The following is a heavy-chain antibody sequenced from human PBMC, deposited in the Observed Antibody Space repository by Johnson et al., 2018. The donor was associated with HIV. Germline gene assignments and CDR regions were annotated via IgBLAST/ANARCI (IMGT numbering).Heavy chain of an antibody. D-gene: IGHD1/OR15-1a*01. V-gene: IGHV3-66*02. CDR3: ARGGGSWWGTEIDTFDI. CDR1: GFTFSDYY. CDR2: ISSGADT. J-gene: IGHJ3*02. Sequence: VQLVESGGGLVKPGGSLRLSCAASGFTFSDYYMSWIRQAPGKGLEWVSVISSGADTYYADSVKGRFTIPRDNSTNTVYLQMNSLRAEDTAAYYCARGGGSWWGTEIDTFDIWGQGTMVTVSS.